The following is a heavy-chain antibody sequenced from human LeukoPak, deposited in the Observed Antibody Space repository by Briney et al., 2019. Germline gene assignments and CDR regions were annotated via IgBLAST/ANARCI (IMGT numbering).Heavy chain of an antibody. J-gene: IGHJ5*02. D-gene: IGHD2-2*01. CDR2: INPILGIA. Sequence: SVKVSCKASRGTVSSYAICWVRQAPGQGLEWMGRINPILGIANYAQKFQGRVTITADKSTSTAYMELSSLRSEDTAVYYCARAPYCSSTSCYFKHLGFDPWGQGTLVTVSS. V-gene: IGHV1-69*04. CDR1: RGTVSSYA. CDR3: ARAPYCSSTSCYFKHLGFDP.